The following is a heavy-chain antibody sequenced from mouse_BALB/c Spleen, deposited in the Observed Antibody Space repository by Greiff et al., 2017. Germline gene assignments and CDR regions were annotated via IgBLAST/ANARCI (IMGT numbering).Heavy chain of an antibody. CDR2: ISYDGSN. V-gene: IGHV3-6*02. D-gene: IGHD6-1*01. CDR3: ARGQYYFDY. CDR1: GYSITSGYY. J-gene: IGHJ2*01. Sequence: EVKVEESGPGLVKPSQSLSLTCSVTGYSITSGYYWNWIRQFPGNKLEWMGYISYDGSNNYNPSLKNRISITRDTSKNQFFLKLNSVTTEDTATYYCARGQYYFDYWGQGTTLTVSS.